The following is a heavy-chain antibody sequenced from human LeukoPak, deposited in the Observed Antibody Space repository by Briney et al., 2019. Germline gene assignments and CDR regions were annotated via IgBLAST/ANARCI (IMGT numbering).Heavy chain of an antibody. D-gene: IGHD4-17*01. CDR1: GGTFSSYA. CDR2: IIPIFGTA. V-gene: IGHV1-69*13. Sequence: SVKVSCKASGGTFSSYAISWVRQAPGQGLEWMGGIIPIFGTANYAQKFQGRVRITADESTSTAYMELSSLRSEDTAVYYCARHYGDTYFDGMDVWGKGTTVTVSS. J-gene: IGHJ6*04. CDR3: ARHYGDTYFDGMDV.